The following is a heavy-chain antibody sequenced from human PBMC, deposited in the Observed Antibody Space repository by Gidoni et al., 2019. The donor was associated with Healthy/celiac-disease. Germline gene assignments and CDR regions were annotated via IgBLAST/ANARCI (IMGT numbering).Heavy chain of an antibody. J-gene: IGHJ4*02. CDR3: ARGKDYGDYVALLDY. CDR2: IWYDGSKK. CDR1: GFTFCRYG. V-gene: IGHV3-33*01. Sequence: VQLVDAGVGVVQPRRSLSPSCAASGFTFCRYGMHWVRQAPGKGLEWVAVIWYDGSKKYYADSVKGRVTIYRDNSKNTLYLQMNSLRAEDTAVYYCARGKDYGDYVALLDYWGQGTLVTVSS. D-gene: IGHD4-17*01.